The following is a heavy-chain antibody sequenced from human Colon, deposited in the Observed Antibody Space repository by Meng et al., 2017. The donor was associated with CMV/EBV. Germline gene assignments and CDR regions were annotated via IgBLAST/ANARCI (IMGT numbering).Heavy chain of an antibody. CDR1: GYTFTANH. D-gene: IGHD6-13*01. Sequence: QVQVVQSGTEGKKPGASVKVSCKTSGYTFTANHLHWVRQAPGQGLEWMGWIYPQDGGTYFAQKFQDRVTLTRDTSITTAYMELSGLTSDDTAIYYCVRESWYFDFWGEGTLVTVSS. V-gene: IGHV1-2*02. CDR3: VRESWYFDF. J-gene: IGHJ4*02. CDR2: IYPQDGGT.